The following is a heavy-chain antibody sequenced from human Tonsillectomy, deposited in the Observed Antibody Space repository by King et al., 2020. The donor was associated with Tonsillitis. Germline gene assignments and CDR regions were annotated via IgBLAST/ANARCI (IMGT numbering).Heavy chain of an antibody. J-gene: IGHJ5*02. CDR1: GYTFSDYY. V-gene: IGHV1-2*02. D-gene: IGHD3-22*01. Sequence: EQLVQSGAEVKKPGASVKVSCKASGYTFSDYYIHWVRQAPGQGLEWMGWINPNSGGASYAQKFQGRVSMTRDTSISTAYMELSRLRSDDTAVYYCARDRQSHYYETNVYYPFDPWGQGTLVTVSS. CDR2: INPNSGGA. CDR3: ARDRQSHYYETNVYYPFDP.